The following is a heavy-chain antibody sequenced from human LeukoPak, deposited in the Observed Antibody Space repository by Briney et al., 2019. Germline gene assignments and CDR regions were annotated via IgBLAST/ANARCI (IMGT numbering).Heavy chain of an antibody. CDR1: GFTFSSYG. J-gene: IGHJ4*02. CDR3: AKRGPGYDKSTYPPHYFDY. Sequence: GRSLRLSCAASGFTFSSYGMHWVRQAPGKGLEWVAVIWYDGSNKYYADSVKGRFTISRDNSKNTLYLQMNSLRAEDTAVYYCAKRGPGYDKSTYPPHYFDYWGQGTLVTVSS. CDR2: IWYDGSNK. D-gene: IGHD3-22*01. V-gene: IGHV3-33*06.